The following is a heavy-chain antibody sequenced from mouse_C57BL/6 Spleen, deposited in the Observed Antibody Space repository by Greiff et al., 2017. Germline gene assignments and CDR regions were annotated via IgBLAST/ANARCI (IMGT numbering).Heavy chain of an antibody. CDR3: ARDAGYDYDGAWFAY. CDR2: SRNKANDYTT. CDR1: GFTFSDFY. Sequence: EVQLVESGGGLVQSGRSLRLSCATSGFTFSDFYMEWVRQAPGKGLEWIAASRNKANDYTTEYSASVKGRFIVSRDTSQSILYLQMNALRAEDTAIYYGARDAGYDYDGAWFAYWGQGTLVTVSA. D-gene: IGHD2-4*01. J-gene: IGHJ3*01. V-gene: IGHV7-1*01.